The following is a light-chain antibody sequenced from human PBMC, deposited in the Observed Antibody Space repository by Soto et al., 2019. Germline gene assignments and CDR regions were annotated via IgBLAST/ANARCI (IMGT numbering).Light chain of an antibody. CDR2: KAS. CDR3: QHYNSYSEA. J-gene: IGKJ1*01. CDR1: QTISSW. V-gene: IGKV1-5*03. Sequence: DIQITTSPSTLSVSVGDRFTITCRASQTISSWFAWYQQKPGKAAKLLIYKASTLKSGVPSRFSGSRSGTEFTLTIISLQPDDFATYYCQHYNSYSEAFGQGTKVDIK.